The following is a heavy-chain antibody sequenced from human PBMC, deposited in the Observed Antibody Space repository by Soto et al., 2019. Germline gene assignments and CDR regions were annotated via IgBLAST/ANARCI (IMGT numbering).Heavy chain of an antibody. V-gene: IGHV4-31*03. CDR3: ARYYDISTGSLPYVFAI. CDR2: IYYDGST. Sequence: QVQLHESGPGLVKPSQTLSLTCTVSGGSINNGGYFWSWIRQHPGKDLEWIWYIYYDGSTSYNPSLKSRVSISVDTSKNQFPLKLSPVPAADTAVYFCARYYDISTGSLPYVFAIWGQGTMLTVSS. CDR1: GGSINNGGYF. D-gene: IGHD3-9*01. J-gene: IGHJ3*02.